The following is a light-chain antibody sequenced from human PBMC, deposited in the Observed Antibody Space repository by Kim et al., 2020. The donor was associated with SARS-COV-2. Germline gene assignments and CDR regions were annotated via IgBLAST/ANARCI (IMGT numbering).Light chain of an antibody. CDR1: NSNIGTYYD. J-gene: IGLJ3*02. CDR2: ANN. V-gene: IGLV1-40*01. CDR3: QSYDSSLRGSV. Sequence: QSVLTQPPSVSGAPGQTVTISCTETNSNIGTYYDVHWYQQLPGTAPKLLIYANNNRPSGVPDRFSASKSDTSASLAISGLQAEDEADYYCQSYDSSLRGSVFGGGTQLTVL.